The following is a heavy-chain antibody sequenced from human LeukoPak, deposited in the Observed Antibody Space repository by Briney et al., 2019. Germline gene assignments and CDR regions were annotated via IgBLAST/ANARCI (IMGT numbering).Heavy chain of an antibody. CDR3: ARGRFRIMTH. CDR1: GGSFSGYY. V-gene: IGHV4-34*01. J-gene: IGHJ4*02. Sequence: SETLSLTCAVYGGSFSGYYWSWIRQPPGKGLEWIGENNHSGSTNYNPSLKSRVTISVDTSKNQFSLKLSSVTAADTAVYYCARGRFRIMTHWGQGTLVTVSS. D-gene: IGHD3-16*01. CDR2: NNHSGST.